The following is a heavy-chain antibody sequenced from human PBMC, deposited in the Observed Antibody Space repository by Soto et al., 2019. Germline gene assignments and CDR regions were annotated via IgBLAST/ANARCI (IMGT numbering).Heavy chain of an antibody. J-gene: IGHJ5*02. CDR1: GYSCTSYD. D-gene: IGHD1-26*01. CDR3: AVEVGATTVSWFDP. Sequence: ASVKGSCKASGYSCTSYDINWVLQATGQGLEWMGWMNPNSGNTGYAQKFQGRVTMTRNTSISTAYMELSSLRSEDTAVYYCAVEVGATTVSWFDPWGQGTLVTVSS. CDR2: MNPNSGNT. V-gene: IGHV1-8*01.